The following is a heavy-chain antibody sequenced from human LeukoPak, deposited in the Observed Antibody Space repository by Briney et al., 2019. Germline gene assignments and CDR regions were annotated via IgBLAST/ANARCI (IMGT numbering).Heavy chain of an antibody. D-gene: IGHD2-21*02. CDR3: AKGGRWGRYYFDY. Sequence: GGSLRLSCAASGFTFSGSAMHWVRQASGKGLEWVGRIRSKANSYATAYAASVKGRFTISRDDSKNTAYLQMNSLRAEDTAVYYCAKGGRWGRYYFDYWGQGTLVTVSS. CDR1: GFTFSGSA. J-gene: IGHJ4*02. V-gene: IGHV3-73*01. CDR2: IRSKANSYAT.